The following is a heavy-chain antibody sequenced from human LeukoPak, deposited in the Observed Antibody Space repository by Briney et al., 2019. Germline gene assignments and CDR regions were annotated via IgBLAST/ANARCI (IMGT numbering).Heavy chain of an antibody. CDR3: ARDLGIAAAGTRGDFDY. J-gene: IGHJ4*02. V-gene: IGHV3-48*04. D-gene: IGHD6-13*01. Sequence: PGGSLRLSCAASGYTFSTYSMNWVRQAPGKGLEWVSYISSSSTTIYYADSVKGRFTISRDDAKNSLYLQMNSLRAEDTAVYYCARDLGIAAAGTRGDFDYWGQGTLVTVSS. CDR1: GYTFSTYS. CDR2: ISSSSTTI.